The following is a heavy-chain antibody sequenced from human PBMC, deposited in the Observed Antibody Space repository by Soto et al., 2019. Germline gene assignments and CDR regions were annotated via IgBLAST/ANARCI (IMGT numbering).Heavy chain of an antibody. J-gene: IGHJ4*02. CDR2: VYYTGST. V-gene: IGHV4-59*01. D-gene: IGHD6-19*01. CDR1: GSSISGSY. Sequence: SETLSLTCSVSGSSISGSYWSWIRQSPGKGLEWLGYVYYTGSTNYSPSLRSRVSISVDTSKNEFSLRLSSVTAADTAVYFCARSVAVPGAHIDYWGQGTQVTVSS. CDR3: ARSVAVPGAHIDY.